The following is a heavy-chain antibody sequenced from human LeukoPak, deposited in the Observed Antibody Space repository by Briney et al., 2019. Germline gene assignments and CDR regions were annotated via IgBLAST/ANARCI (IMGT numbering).Heavy chain of an antibody. Sequence: GSLRLSCAASGFTFSNAWMSWVRQAPGKGLEWVGRIKSKTDGGTTDYAAPVKGRFTISRDDSKNTLYLQMNSLKTEDTAVYYCAKDVSPLVGATDYWGQGTLVTVSS. CDR3: AKDVSPLVGATDY. CDR1: GFTFSNAW. V-gene: IGHV3-15*01. CDR2: IKSKTDGGTT. J-gene: IGHJ4*02. D-gene: IGHD1-26*01.